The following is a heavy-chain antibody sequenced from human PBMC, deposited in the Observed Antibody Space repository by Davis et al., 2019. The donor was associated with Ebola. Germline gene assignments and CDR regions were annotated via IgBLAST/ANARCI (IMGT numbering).Heavy chain of an antibody. D-gene: IGHD5-24*01. CDR1: GFTFSASW. Sequence: GESLKISCAASGFTFSASWMSWVRQAPGKGLEWVADIKHDGIETKYADSVKGRFAISRDNAKTSLYLQMNSLRAEDTAVYYCARDRVVDGFNFEKYYYFGMDVWGQGTTVTVSS. V-gene: IGHV3-7*01. CDR2: IKHDGIET. J-gene: IGHJ6*02. CDR3: ARDRVVDGFNFEKYYYFGMDV.